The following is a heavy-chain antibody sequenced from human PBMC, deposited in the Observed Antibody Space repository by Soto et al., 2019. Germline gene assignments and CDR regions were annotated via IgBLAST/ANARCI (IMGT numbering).Heavy chain of an antibody. CDR3: TRPPTYYDILTGYSDHDAFDI. Sequence: GGSLRLSCAASGFTFSGSAMHWVRQASGKGLEWVGRIRSKANSYATAYAASVKGRFTISRDDSKNTAYLQMNSLKTKDTAVYYCTRPPTYYDILTGYSDHDAFDIWGQGTMVTVSS. V-gene: IGHV3-73*01. D-gene: IGHD3-9*01. J-gene: IGHJ3*02. CDR2: IRSKANSYAT. CDR1: GFTFSGSA.